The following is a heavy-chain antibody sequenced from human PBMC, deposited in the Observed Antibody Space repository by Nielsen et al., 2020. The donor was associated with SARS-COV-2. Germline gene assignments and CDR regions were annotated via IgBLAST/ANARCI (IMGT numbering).Heavy chain of an antibody. J-gene: IGHJ6*02. D-gene: IGHD3-10*01. CDR2: IEWDDEK. Sequence: SGPTLVKPPQTLTLTCSFSGFSLTTSGMCLTWIRQPPGKALEWLALIEWDDEKHYSTSLKTRLTISKDTSKNQVILTMTSMDPADTATYYCARLRSSGGYYYNAMDVWGQGTTVTVSS. CDR1: GFSLTTSGMC. CDR3: ARLRSSGGYYYNAMDV. V-gene: IGHV2-70*01.